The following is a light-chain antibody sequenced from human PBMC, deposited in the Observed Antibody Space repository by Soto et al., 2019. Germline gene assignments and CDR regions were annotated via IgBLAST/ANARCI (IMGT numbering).Light chain of an antibody. J-gene: IGLJ3*02. V-gene: IGLV2-14*02. CDR1: SSDVGAYHL. CDR2: DVS. Sequence: QSALTQPASVSGSPGQSITISCTGTSSDVGAYHLVSWYQQHPGRAPKLFIFDVSDRPSGVSDRFSGSKSGNTASLTISGLQAEDEASYYCSSYTNTSTLVFGGGTKVTVL. CDR3: SSYTNTSTLV.